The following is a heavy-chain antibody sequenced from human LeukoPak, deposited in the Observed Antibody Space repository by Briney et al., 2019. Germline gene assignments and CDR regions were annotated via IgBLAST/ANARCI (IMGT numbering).Heavy chain of an antibody. CDR2: ISVYNGNT. D-gene: IGHD3-22*01. J-gene: IGHJ1*01. CDR3: ARGRSPNYYDSSAEYFQH. CDR1: GYTFSIYG. V-gene: IGHV1-18*01. Sequence: ASVKVSCNTSGYTFSIYGITWLRQAPGQGLEWMGWISVYNGNTNYAQKLQGRVTMTPDTSTSTAYMELRSLRSDDTAVYYCARGRSPNYYDSSAEYFQHWGQGTLVTVSS.